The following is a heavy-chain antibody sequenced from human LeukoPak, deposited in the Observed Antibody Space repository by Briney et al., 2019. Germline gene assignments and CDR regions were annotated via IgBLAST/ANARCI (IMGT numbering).Heavy chain of an antibody. CDR3: ARDLAPLVVVITTLDY. CDR1: GFTVSSNY. Sequence: GGSLRLSCAASGFTVSSNYMSWVRQAPGKGLEWVSVLYTGGSTYYADSVKGRFTISRDNSKNTLYLQMNSLRVEDTAVYYCARDLAPLVVVITTLDYWGQGTLVTVSS. CDR2: LYTGGST. J-gene: IGHJ4*02. V-gene: IGHV3-66*01. D-gene: IGHD3-22*01.